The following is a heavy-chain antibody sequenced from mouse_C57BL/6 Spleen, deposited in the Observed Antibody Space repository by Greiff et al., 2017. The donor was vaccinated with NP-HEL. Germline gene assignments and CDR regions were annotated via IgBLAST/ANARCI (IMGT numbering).Heavy chain of an antibody. CDR3: ARNPYSNGAMDD. J-gene: IGHJ4*01. V-gene: IGHV1-55*01. CDR2: IYPGSGST. Sequence: VQLQQSGAELVKPGASVKMSCKASGYTFTSYWITWVKQRPGQGLEWIGDIYPGSGSTNYNEKFKSKATLTVDTSSSTAYMQLSSLTSEDSAVYYCARNPYSNGAMDDWGQGTSVTVSS. D-gene: IGHD2-5*01. CDR1: GYTFTSYW.